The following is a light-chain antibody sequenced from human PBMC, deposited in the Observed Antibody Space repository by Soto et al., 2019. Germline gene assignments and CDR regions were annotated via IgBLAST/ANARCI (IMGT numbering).Light chain of an antibody. CDR2: DAS. CDR1: QSISSW. J-gene: IGKJ1*01. V-gene: IGKV1-5*01. CDR3: QQYNGAPWT. Sequence: DIQMTQSPSTLPASVGDRVTLTCRASQSISSWLAWYQQKPGKAPKLLIYDASSLESGVPSRFSGSGSGTDFTLTISSLHPEDVASYYCQQYNGAPWTFGQGTKVDIK.